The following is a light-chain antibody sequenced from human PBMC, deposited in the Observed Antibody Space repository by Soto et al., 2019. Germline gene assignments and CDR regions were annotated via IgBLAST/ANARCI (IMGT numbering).Light chain of an antibody. V-gene: IGLV3-21*02. CDR3: SSYTAGGTI. Sequence: SYELTQPPSVSVALGQTARVTCGGNNIGRKTVHWYQQMPGQAPVLVVSDYSDRPSGIPERFSGSKSGNTATLTISRVEAGDEADYYCSSYTAGGTIFGTGTKLTVL. J-gene: IGLJ1*01. CDR2: DYS. CDR1: NIGRKT.